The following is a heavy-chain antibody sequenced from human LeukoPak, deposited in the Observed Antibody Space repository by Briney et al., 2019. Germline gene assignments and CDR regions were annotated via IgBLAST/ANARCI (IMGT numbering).Heavy chain of an antibody. CDR3: ARDVGATRRFFDY. J-gene: IGHJ4*02. CDR1: GFTFSSYS. D-gene: IGHD1-26*01. Sequence: GGSLRLSCAASGFTFSSYSMNWVRRAPGKGLEWVSSISSGSGYIYYADPVKGRFTISRDNAKNSLYLQMNSLRAEDTAVYYCARDVGATRRFFDYWGQGTLVTVSS. CDR2: ISSGSGYI. V-gene: IGHV3-21*01.